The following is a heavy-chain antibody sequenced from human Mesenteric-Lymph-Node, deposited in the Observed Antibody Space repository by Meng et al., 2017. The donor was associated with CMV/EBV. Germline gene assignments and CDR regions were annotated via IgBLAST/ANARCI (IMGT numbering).Heavy chain of an antibody. D-gene: IGHD2-8*01. J-gene: IGHJ4*02. CDR1: GFTFSHYG. CDR3: AKDGVGGHFDY. V-gene: IGHV3-30*02. CDR2: TRFDGSNK. Sequence: GESLKISCAASGFTFSHYGMHWVRQAPGKGLEWVAFTRFDGSNKYYPDSVRGRFTISRDISKNTLFLQMNSLRPEDTAEYYCAKDGVGGHFDYWGQGTLVTVSS.